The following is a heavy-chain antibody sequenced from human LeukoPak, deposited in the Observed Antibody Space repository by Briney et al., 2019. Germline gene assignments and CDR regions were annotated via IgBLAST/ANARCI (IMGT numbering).Heavy chain of an antibody. V-gene: IGHV1-24*01. Sequence: GASVKVSCEASGYTLTELSTHWVRQAPGKGLEWMGGFDPEDGEIVYAQNFQGRVTMTEDTSTDTAYMELSSLRSEDTAIYYCATANRLTRDSSGYYPDSWGQGTLVTVSS. CDR2: FDPEDGEI. CDR1: GYTLTELS. D-gene: IGHD3-22*01. J-gene: IGHJ4*02. CDR3: ATANRLTRDSSGYYPDS.